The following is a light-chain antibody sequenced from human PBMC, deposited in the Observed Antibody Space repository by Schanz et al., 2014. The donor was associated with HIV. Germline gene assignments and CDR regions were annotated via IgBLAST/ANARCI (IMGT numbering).Light chain of an antibody. V-gene: IGLV2-14*02. CDR3: QSYDSSLSGVV. CDR2: EVS. J-gene: IGLJ2*01. CDR1: TSDIGTYDL. Sequence: QSALTQPASVSGSPGQSITISCTGTTSDIGTYDLVSWYQQHPGRAPKLLIYEVSKRPSGVPDRFSGSKSGTSASLAISGLRSEDEADYYCQSYDSSLSGVVFGGGTKLTVL.